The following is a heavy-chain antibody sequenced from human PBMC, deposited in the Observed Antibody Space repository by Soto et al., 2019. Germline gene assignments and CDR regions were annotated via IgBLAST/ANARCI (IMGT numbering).Heavy chain of an antibody. Sequence: ASVKVSCKASGYTFTSYGISWVRQAPGQGLEWMGWISAYNGNTNYAQKLQGRVTMTTDTSTSTAYMELRSLRSDDTAVYYCAREAAAGDPFYYYYGMDVWGQGTTVTVSS. CDR2: ISAYNGNT. CDR1: GYTFTSYG. CDR3: AREAAAGDPFYYYYGMDV. V-gene: IGHV1-18*01. D-gene: IGHD6-13*01. J-gene: IGHJ6*02.